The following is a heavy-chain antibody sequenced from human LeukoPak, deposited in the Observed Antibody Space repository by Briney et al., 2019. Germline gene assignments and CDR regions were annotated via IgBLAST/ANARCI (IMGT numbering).Heavy chain of an antibody. J-gene: IGHJ4*02. CDR3: ATDRGGYPFDY. D-gene: IGHD1-26*01. CDR1: GFTFDTYR. Sequence: GGSLRLSCAASGFTFDTYRMNWVRQAPGKGLEWVSSISASGSYIYYADSLKGRFTISRDNSKSTLYLQMNSLRTEDTAVYYCATDRGGYPFDYWGQGTLVTVSS. CDR2: ISASGSYI. V-gene: IGHV3-21*01.